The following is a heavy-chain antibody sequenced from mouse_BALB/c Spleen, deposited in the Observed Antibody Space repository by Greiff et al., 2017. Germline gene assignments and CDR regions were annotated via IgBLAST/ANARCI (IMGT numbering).Heavy chain of an antibody. V-gene: IGHV3-2*02. CDR2: ISYSGST. D-gene: IGHD6-1*01. CDR1: GYSITSDYA. Sequence: EVKLVESGPGLVKPSQSLSLTCTVTGYSITSDYAWNWIRQFPGNKLEWMGYISYSGSTSYNPSLKSRISITRDTSKNQFFLQLNSVTTEDTATYYCANEAYYAMDYWGQGTSVTVSS. J-gene: IGHJ4*01. CDR3: ANEAYYAMDY.